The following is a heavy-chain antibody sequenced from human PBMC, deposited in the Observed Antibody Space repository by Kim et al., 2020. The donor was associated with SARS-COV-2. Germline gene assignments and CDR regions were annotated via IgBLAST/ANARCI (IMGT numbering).Heavy chain of an antibody. Sequence: GGSLRLSCAVSGFAFSSYYMGWVRQAPGKGLEWVAIIRHDGSQKHYADSVKGRSTISRDNTKDSLYLQMNSLRVEDRAVYYCARLKAPYYEHGVDVWG. V-gene: IGHV3-7*01. CDR3: ARLKAPYYEHGVDV. D-gene: IGHD3-3*01. CDR2: IRHDGSQK. CDR1: GFAFSSYY. J-gene: IGHJ6*02.